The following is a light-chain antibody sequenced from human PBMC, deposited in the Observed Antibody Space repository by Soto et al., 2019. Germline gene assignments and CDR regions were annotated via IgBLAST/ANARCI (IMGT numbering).Light chain of an antibody. CDR2: EES. CDR3: QQVKTYPRT. J-gene: IGKJ4*01. CDR1: QAVPNN. Sequence: DIHLTQSPSFLSASVGDRVTITCRPSQAVPNNMAWYQQKPGKPPKLLIYEESTLHSGVPSRFSGRKSGTQFTLTIDSLPPEDFATYYCQQVKTYPRTFGGGTKVDSK. V-gene: IGKV1-9*01.